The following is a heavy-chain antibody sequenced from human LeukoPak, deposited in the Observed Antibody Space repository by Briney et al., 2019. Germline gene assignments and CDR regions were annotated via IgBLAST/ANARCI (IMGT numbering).Heavy chain of an antibody. CDR3: ARDVHGDYGSGWFDP. CDR1: GGTFNNSA. D-gene: IGHD4-17*01. Sequence: SVKVSCKTSGGTFNNSAISWVRQAPGQGLEWLGGIMPLFGTADYAQKFQGRVTITKDESTRTVYLELTSLTSDDTAVYYCARDVHGDYGSGWFDPWGQGTLVSVSS. J-gene: IGHJ5*02. V-gene: IGHV1-69*05. CDR2: IMPLFGTA.